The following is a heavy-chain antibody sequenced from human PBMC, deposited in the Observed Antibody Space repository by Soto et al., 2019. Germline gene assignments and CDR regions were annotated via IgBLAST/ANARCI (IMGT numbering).Heavy chain of an antibody. CDR3: ARSGYDSSGYYVTPFYYYYGMDV. D-gene: IGHD3-22*01. CDR1: GGSISSYY. J-gene: IGHJ6*02. Sequence: QVQLQESGPGLVKPSETLSLTCTVSGGSISSYYWSWIRQPPGKGLEWIGYIYYSGGTNYNPSLKSRVTISVDTSKNQFSLKLSSVTAADTAVYYCARSGYDSSGYYVTPFYYYYGMDVWGQGTTVTVSS. CDR2: IYYSGGT. V-gene: IGHV4-59*01.